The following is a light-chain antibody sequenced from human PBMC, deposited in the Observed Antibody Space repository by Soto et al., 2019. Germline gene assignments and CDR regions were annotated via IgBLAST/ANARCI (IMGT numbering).Light chain of an antibody. J-gene: IGLJ1*01. V-gene: IGLV1-44*01. CDR2: TNN. CDR3: AAWDDSLNGRYV. Sequence: QSVLTQPPSASGTPGQRVTISCSGSSSDIGSNTVNWYQQLPGTAPKLLIYTNNQRPSGVPDRFSGSKSGTSASLAISGLQSEDEDDYYYAAWDDSLNGRYVFGTGTKLTVL. CDR1: SSDIGSNT.